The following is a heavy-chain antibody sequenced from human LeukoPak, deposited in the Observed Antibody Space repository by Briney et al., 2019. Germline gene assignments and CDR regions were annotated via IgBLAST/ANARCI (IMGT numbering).Heavy chain of an antibody. CDR2: IYYSGST. CDR3: AGQWAATQKVLDY. V-gene: IGHV4-39*01. Sequence: SETLSLTCTVSGGSISSYYWSWIRQPPGKGLEWIGSIYYSGSTYYNPSLKSRVTISVDTSKNQFSLKLSSVTAADTAVYYCAGQWAATQKVLDYWGQGTLVTVSS. J-gene: IGHJ4*02. CDR1: GGSISSYY. D-gene: IGHD6-25*01.